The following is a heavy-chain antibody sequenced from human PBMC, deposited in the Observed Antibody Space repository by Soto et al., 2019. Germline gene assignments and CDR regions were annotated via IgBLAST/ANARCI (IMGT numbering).Heavy chain of an antibody. Sequence: SETLSLTCSVSGGSISGSYWSWIRQSPGKGLEWLGYVYYTGSTNYSPSLRSRVSISVDTSKNEFSLRLSSVTAADTAVYFCARSVEVPGAHIDYWGKGTQAQSPQ. D-gene: IGHD2-8*02. V-gene: IGHV4-59*01. CDR3: ARSVEVPGAHIDY. CDR2: VYYTGST. CDR1: GGSISGSY. J-gene: IGHJ4*02.